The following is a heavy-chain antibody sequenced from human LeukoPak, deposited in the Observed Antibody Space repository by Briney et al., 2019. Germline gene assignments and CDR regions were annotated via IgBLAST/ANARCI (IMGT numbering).Heavy chain of an antibody. CDR2: ISYDGSNK. Sequence: PGRSLRLSCAASGFTFSSYAMHWVRQAPGKGLEWVAVISYDGSNKYYADSVKGRFTISRDNPKNTLYLQMNSLRADDTAVYYCARGIKSPDNWGQGTLVTVSS. CDR3: ARGIKSPDN. V-gene: IGHV3-30-3*01. CDR1: GFTFSSYA. J-gene: IGHJ4*02.